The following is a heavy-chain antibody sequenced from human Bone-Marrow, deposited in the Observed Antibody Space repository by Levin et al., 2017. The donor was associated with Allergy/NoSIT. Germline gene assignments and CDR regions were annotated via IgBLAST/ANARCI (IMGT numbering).Heavy chain of an antibody. CDR2: IYSGGST. Sequence: AGGSLRLSCAASGFSVSDNYMSWVRLAPGKGLEWVSDIYSGGSTYYADSVKGRFTISRDNSKNTVFLQMNSLSAEDTAIYYCARGLYTRGWYFDCWGQGALVTVSS. CDR3: ARGLYTRGWYFDC. CDR1: GFSVSDNY. D-gene: IGHD6-13*01. V-gene: IGHV3-53*01. J-gene: IGHJ4*02.